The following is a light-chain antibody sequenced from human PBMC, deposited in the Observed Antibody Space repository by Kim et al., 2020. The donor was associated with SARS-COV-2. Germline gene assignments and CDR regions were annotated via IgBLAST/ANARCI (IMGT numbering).Light chain of an antibody. J-gene: IGKJ1*01. CDR1: QTISGSY. V-gene: IGKV3-20*01. CDR3: QQYGSSPWT. Sequence: SPGERATLSCRASQTISGSYLAWYQQKPGQAPRLLIYAASSRDTDIPVRFSGSGSGTDFTLTISRLEGEDFAVYYCQQYGSSPWTFGQGTKVDIK. CDR2: AAS.